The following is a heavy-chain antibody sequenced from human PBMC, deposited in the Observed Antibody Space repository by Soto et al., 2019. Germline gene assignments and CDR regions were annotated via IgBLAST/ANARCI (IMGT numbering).Heavy chain of an antibody. CDR2: IYYSGST. D-gene: IGHD6-13*01. CDR3: ARRIAPADY. V-gene: IGHV4-39*01. J-gene: IGHJ4*02. Sequence: QLQLQESGPGLVKPSETLSLTCTVSGGSISSSSYYWGWIRQPPGKGLEWIGSIYYSGSTYYNPSLKSRVTISVDTSKNQFCLKLSSVSSVHSAVYFCARRIAPADYWGQGTLVTVSS. CDR1: GGSISSSSYY.